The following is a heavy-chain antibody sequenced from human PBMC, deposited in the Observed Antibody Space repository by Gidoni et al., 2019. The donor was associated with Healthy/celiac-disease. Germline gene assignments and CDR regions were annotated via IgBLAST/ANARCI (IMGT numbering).Heavy chain of an antibody. CDR1: GYSISSGYY. CDR2: IYHSGST. V-gene: IGHV4-38-2*02. D-gene: IGHD1-7*01. CDR3: ARSELELRN. J-gene: IGHJ4*02. Sequence: QVQLRESGPGLVKPSETLSLTCTVSGYSISSGYYWGWIRQPPGKGLEWIGSIYHSGSTNYNPSLKSRVTISVETSKNQFSRKLSSVTAADKGVYYWARSELELRNWGQGTLVTVSS.